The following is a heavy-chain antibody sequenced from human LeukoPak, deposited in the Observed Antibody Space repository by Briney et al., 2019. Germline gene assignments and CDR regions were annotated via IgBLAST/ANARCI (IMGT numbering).Heavy chain of an antibody. CDR1: GFTFSSYA. Sequence: GGSLRLSCAASGFTFSSYAMHWVRQAPGKGLEYVSAISSNGGSTYYANSVKGRFTISRDNSKNTLYLQMNSLRAEDTAVYYCARVIIISVARWFDPWGQGTLVTVSS. D-gene: IGHD3-16*02. CDR3: ARVIIISVARWFDP. V-gene: IGHV3-64*01. J-gene: IGHJ5*02. CDR2: ISSNGGST.